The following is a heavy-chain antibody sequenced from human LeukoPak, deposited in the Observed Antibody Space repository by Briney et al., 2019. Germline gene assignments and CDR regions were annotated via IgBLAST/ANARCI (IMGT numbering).Heavy chain of an antibody. CDR2: ISTSGNTM. CDR1: GFTFSSYE. Sequence: GGSLRLSCAASGFTFSSYEMNWVRQAPGKGLEWVSYISTSGNTMYYADSVKGRFTISRDNAQNSLYLQLDSLRAEDTAVYYCATNYDSSGYFPGGAFDIWGQGTMVTVSS. CDR3: ATNYDSSGYFPGGAFDI. V-gene: IGHV3-48*03. D-gene: IGHD3-22*01. J-gene: IGHJ3*02.